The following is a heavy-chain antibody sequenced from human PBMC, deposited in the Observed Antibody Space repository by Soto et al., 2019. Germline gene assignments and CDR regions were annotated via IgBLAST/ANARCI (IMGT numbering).Heavy chain of an antibody. J-gene: IGHJ4*02. V-gene: IGHV3-73*01. D-gene: IGHD3-10*01. Sequence: GGSLRLSCAASGFTFSGSAMHWVRQASGKGLEWVGRIRSKANSYATAYTASVEGRFTISRDDSKNTAYLQMNSLKTEDTAVYYCTRTYYFGSGSYRKGFDYWGQGSLVTVSS. CDR3: TRTYYFGSGSYRKGFDY. CDR2: IRSKANSYAT. CDR1: GFTFSGSA.